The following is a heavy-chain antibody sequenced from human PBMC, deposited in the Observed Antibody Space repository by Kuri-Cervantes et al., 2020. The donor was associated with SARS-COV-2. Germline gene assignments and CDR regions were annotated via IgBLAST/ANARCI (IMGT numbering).Heavy chain of an antibody. Sequence: SETLSLTCNVSGGSISSYYWSWIRQPAGKGLEWIGRIYSSGTTKYNPSITSRVTMSVDTPKNQFSLKLSSVTAADTAVYYCARGGSGAAALFDYWGQGTLVTVSS. D-gene: IGHD1-26*01. CDR1: GGSISSYY. CDR2: IYSSGTT. V-gene: IGHV4-4*07. J-gene: IGHJ4*02. CDR3: ARGGSGAAALFDY.